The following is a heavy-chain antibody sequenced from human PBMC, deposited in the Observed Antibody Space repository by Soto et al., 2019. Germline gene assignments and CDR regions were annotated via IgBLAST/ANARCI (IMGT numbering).Heavy chain of an antibody. V-gene: IGHV3-23*01. CDR2: ISATGGST. Sequence: PAGSTKLACAASGFTFNNYAMNWVRQAPGKGLEWVATISATGGSTYYADSVKGRFTISRDNSKNTLYLQMNGLRVEDTAVYYCAKDRLAGNFDYWGRGTQVTVSS. CDR3: AKDRLAGNFDY. J-gene: IGHJ4*02. CDR1: GFTFNNYA.